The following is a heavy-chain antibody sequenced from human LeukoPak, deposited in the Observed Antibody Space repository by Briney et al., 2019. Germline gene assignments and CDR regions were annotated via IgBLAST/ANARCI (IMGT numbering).Heavy chain of an antibody. V-gene: IGHV1-18*01. Sequence: ASVKVSCTASGYTFTSYGISWVRQAPGQGLEWMGWISAYNGNTNYAQKLQGRVTMTTDTSTSTAYMELRSLRSDDTAVYCCARDGYYYGSGSYYNVGYWGQETLVTVSS. D-gene: IGHD3-10*01. CDR2: ISAYNGNT. CDR1: GYTFTSYG. CDR3: ARDGYYYGSGSYYNVGY. J-gene: IGHJ4*02.